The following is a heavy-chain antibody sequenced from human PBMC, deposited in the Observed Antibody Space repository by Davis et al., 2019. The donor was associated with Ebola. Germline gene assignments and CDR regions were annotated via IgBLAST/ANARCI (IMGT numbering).Heavy chain of an antibody. CDR1: GFTFTNYR. CDR2: IKSDGSST. J-gene: IGHJ4*02. Sequence: GESLKISCAASGFTFTNYRMHWVRQVPGTGLVWVSRIKSDGSSTDYADSVKGRFTISRDNAKNTLYLQMNSLRADDTAVYYCAKDSYSSGPPSDYWGQGTLVTVSS. CDR3: AKDSYSSGPPSDY. D-gene: IGHD6-19*01. V-gene: IGHV3-74*01.